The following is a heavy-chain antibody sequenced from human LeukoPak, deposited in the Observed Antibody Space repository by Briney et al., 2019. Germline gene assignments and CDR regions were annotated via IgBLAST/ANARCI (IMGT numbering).Heavy chain of an antibody. CDR1: GFTFNNYW. CDR2: IREDGSEK. V-gene: IGHV3-7*01. Sequence: GGSLRLSCAASGFTFNNYWMSWVRQAPGKGLEWVANIREDGSEKYYVDSVKGQFTISRDNAKNSLFLQMNYLRAEDAAIYYCARDLAGHYYGSGSSFDYWGQGTLVTVSS. D-gene: IGHD3-10*01. J-gene: IGHJ4*02. CDR3: ARDLAGHYYGSGSSFDY.